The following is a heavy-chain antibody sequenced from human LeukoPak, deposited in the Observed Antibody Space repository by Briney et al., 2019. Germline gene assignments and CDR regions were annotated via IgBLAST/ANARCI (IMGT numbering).Heavy chain of an antibody. Sequence: SETLSLTCTVSGYSISSGYYWDWIRQPPGKGLEWIGSIYYSGSTYYNPSLKSRVTISVDTSKNQFSLKLSSVTAADTAVYYCARGGRAYYYYMDVWGKGTTVTVSS. CDR2: IYYSGST. CDR1: GYSISSGYY. V-gene: IGHV4-38-2*02. CDR3: ARGGRAYYYYMDV. J-gene: IGHJ6*03.